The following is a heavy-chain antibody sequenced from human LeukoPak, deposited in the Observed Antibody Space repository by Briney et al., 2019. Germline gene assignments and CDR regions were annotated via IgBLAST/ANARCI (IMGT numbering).Heavy chain of an antibody. V-gene: IGHV3-30-3*01. CDR3: ARDQNSSGWYSLIGAFDI. CDR2: ISYDGSNK. J-gene: IGHJ3*02. CDR1: GFTFSSYA. Sequence: GRSLRLSCAASGFTFSSYAMHWVRQAPGKGLEWVAVISYDGSNKYYADSVKGRFTISRDNSKNTLYLQMNSLRAEDTAVYYCARDQNSSGWYSLIGAFDIWGQGTMVTVSS. D-gene: IGHD6-19*01.